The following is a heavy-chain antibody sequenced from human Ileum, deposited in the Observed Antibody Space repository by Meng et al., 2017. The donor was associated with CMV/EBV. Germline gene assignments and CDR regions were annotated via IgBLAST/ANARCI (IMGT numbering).Heavy chain of an antibody. CDR1: GFTFGDYA. V-gene: IGHV3-49*04. J-gene: IGHJ3*02. Sequence: GGSLRLSCTASGFTFGDYAMSWVRQAPGKGLEWVGFIRSKAYGGTTEYAASVKGRFTISRDDSKSIAYLQMNSLKTEDTAVYYCTVGVITDAFDIWGQGTMVTVSS. CDR3: TVGVITDAFDI. D-gene: IGHD3-22*01. CDR2: IRSKAYGGTT.